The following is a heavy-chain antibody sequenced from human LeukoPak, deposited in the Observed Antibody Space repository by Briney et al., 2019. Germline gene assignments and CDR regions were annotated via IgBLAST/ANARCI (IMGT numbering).Heavy chain of an antibody. V-gene: IGHV4-39*07. CDR1: GDSISGSSFY. D-gene: IGHD1-14*01. CDR2: IYHSRST. J-gene: IGHJ4*02. CDR3: ARDEVDRIFDY. Sequence: PSETLSLTCTVSGDSISGSSFYWGWIRQPPGKGLEWIGEIYHSRSTNYNPSLKSRVTISVDKSKNQFSLKLSSVTAADTAVYYCARDEVDRIFDYWGQGTLVTVSS.